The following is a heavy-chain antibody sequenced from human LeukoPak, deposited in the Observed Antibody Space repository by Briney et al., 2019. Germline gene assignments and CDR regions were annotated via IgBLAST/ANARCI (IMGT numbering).Heavy chain of an antibody. CDR3: AKDIGDNWNWDYYYYGMDV. D-gene: IGHD1-7*01. V-gene: IGHV3-30*18. J-gene: IGHJ6*02. CDR2: ISYDGSNK. CDR1: GFTFSSYG. Sequence: GRSLRLSCAASGFTFSSYGMHWVRQAPGKGLEWVAVISYDGSNKYYADSVKGRFTISRDNSKNTLYLQMNSLRAEGTAVYYCAKDIGDNWNWDYYYYGMDVWGQGTTVTVPS.